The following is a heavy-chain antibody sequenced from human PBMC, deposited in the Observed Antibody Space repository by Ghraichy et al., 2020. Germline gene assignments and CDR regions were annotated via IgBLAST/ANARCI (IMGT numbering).Heavy chain of an antibody. Sequence: GGSLRLSCAASGFTFSSYWMHWVRQAPGKGLVWVSRIKYDGSYSEYADSVKGRFTISRDNAKNTLYLQMNSLRVEDTAVYYCARDRYSSGDYWGQGTLVTGSS. D-gene: IGHD6-19*01. CDR2: IKYDGSYS. V-gene: IGHV3-74*01. J-gene: IGHJ4*02. CDR1: GFTFSSYW. CDR3: ARDRYSSGDY.